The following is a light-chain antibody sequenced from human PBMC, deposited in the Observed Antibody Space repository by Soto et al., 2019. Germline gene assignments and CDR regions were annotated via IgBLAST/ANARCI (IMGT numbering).Light chain of an antibody. V-gene: IGKV3-11*01. CDR2: DAS. CDR3: QQRSNWPPT. J-gene: IGKJ1*01. CDR1: QSVSSY. Sequence: EIVLTQSPATLSLSPGERATLSCRASQSVSSYLAWYQQKPGQAPRLLIYDASNRATGIPARFSGSGSGTGFTLTISSLEPEDFAVYYCQQRSNWPPTFGQGTKVEIK.